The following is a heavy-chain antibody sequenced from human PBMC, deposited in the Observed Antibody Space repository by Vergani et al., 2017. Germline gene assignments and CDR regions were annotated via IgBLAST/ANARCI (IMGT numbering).Heavy chain of an antibody. D-gene: IGHD7-27*01. J-gene: IGHJ4*02. CDR2: IYTSGST. V-gene: IGHV4-61*02. CDR3: ARDPLNTGGY. CDR1: GGSISSGSDY. Sequence: QVQLQESGPGLVKPSQTLSLTCTVSGGSISSGSDYWSWIRQPAGKGLEWIGRIYTSGSTNYNPSLKSRVTISVDTSKNQFSLKLSSVTAADTAVYYCARDPLNTGGYWGQGTLVTVSS.